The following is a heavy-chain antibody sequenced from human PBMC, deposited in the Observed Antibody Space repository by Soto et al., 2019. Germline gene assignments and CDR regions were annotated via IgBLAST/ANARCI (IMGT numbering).Heavy chain of an antibody. CDR2: IYSGGST. Sequence: LVESVGGLVQPGGSLRLSCAASGFTVSNNYMSWVRQAPGKGLEWVSLIYSGGSTHYADSVKGRFTISRDNSKNTLYLPMSSLRVEDTAVYYCAGYSHKGDWGQGTMVTVSS. D-gene: IGHD1-26*01. J-gene: IGHJ4*02. CDR3: AGYSHKGD. V-gene: IGHV3-66*01. CDR1: GFTVSNNY.